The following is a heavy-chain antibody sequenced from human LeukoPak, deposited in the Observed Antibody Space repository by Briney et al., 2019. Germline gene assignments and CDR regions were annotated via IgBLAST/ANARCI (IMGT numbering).Heavy chain of an antibody. CDR2: FDLEDGET. CDR3: ARGLGDYNTDWFPVSGY. CDR1: RYTLTELS. Sequence: ASVKVSCKVSRYTLTELSMHWVRQAPGKGFEWMGGFDLEDGETIYVEKFQGRVTMTRDTSMSTAYMELNSLGSEDTAIYYCARGLGDYNTDWFPVSGYWGQGTPVTVSS. D-gene: IGHD3-9*01. J-gene: IGHJ4*02. V-gene: IGHV1-24*01.